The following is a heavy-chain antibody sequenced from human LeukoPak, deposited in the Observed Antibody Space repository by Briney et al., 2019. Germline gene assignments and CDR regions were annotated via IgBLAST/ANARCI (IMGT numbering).Heavy chain of an antibody. CDR1: GYSFTGHY. CDR3: ARDHSNDFWSGSGPLYYMDV. J-gene: IGHJ6*03. D-gene: IGHD3-3*01. Sequence: ASVKVSCKASGYSFTGHYMHWVRQAPGQGLEWMGWINPKSGGTNYAQKFQGRVTMTRDTSISTAYMDMSSLRSDDTAVYYCARDHSNDFWSGSGPLYYMDVWGKGTTVTVSS. V-gene: IGHV1-2*02. CDR2: INPKSGGT.